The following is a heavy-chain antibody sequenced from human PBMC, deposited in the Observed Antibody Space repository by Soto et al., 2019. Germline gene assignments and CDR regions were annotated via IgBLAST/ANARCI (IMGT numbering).Heavy chain of an antibody. D-gene: IGHD3-3*01. CDR1: GFTFSSYG. Sequence: GGSLRLSCAASGFTFSSYGMHWVRQAPGKGLEWVAVISYDGSNKYYADSVKGRFTISRDNSKNTLYLQMNSLRAEDTAVYYCAKDGKDYDFWSGYYVDYWGQGTLVTVS. V-gene: IGHV3-30*18. CDR3: AKDGKDYDFWSGYYVDY. J-gene: IGHJ4*02. CDR2: ISYDGSNK.